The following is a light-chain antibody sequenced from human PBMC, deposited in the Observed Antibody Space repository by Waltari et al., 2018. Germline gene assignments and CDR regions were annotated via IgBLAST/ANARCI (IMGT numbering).Light chain of an antibody. Sequence: QSALTQPPSVSGSPGQSVTISCTGTSSDVGGYDRVSWYQQPPGTAPKLILYEVKSRPSGVPARFSGSKSGSTASLTISGLQTEDEADYYGSAYTTTNTYVFGTGTKVTVL. V-gene: IGLV2-18*02. CDR2: EVK. CDR3: SAYTTTNTYV. J-gene: IGLJ1*01. CDR1: SSDVGGYDR.